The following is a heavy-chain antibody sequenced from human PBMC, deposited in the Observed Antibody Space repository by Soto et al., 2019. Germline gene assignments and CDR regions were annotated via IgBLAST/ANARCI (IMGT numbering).Heavy chain of an antibody. J-gene: IGHJ5*02. V-gene: IGHV4-4*07. CDR1: GASISGFY. CDR3: VGDGTKNLRAWFEP. Sequence: PSETLSLTCTVSGASISGFYWSWIRKSAGKGLEWIGRIYATGTTDYNPSLKSRVMMSVDTSKKQFSLKLRSVTAADTAVYYCVGDGTKNLRAWFEPWGPGTSVTVSS. CDR2: IYATGTT. D-gene: IGHD1-1*01.